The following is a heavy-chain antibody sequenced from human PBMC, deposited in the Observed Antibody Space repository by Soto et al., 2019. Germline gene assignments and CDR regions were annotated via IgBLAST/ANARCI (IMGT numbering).Heavy chain of an antibody. CDR2: ISYDGSNK. J-gene: IGHJ6*02. CDR3: AREFLRSSPYYYGMDV. V-gene: IGHV3-30-3*01. CDR1: GFTFRSYA. Sequence: PGGSLRRSWAASGFTFRSYAMHWVRQAPGKGLEWVTVISYDGSNKYYADSVKGRFTISRDNSKNTLYLQMNSLRPEDTAVYYCAREFLRSSPYYYGMDVWGQGTTVTVSS. D-gene: IGHD3-3*01.